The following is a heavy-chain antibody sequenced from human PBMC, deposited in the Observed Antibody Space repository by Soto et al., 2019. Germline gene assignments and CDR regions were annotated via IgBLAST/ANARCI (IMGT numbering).Heavy chain of an antibody. CDR1: GFTFSNAW. V-gene: IGHV3-15*01. Sequence: GGSLRLSCAASGFTFSNAWMSWVRQAPGKGLEWVGRIKSKTDGGTTDYAAPGKGRFTISRDDSKNTLYLQMNSLKTEDTAVYYCTTENGFGEYYDILNGFDYWGQGTLVTVSS. CDR3: TTENGFGEYYDILNGFDY. CDR2: IKSKTDGGTT. J-gene: IGHJ4*02. D-gene: IGHD3-9*01.